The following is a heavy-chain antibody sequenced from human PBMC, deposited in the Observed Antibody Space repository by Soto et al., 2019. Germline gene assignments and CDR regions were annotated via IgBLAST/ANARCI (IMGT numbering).Heavy chain of an antibody. CDR3: ARGVAPKIFGVEYMDV. V-gene: IGHV4-59*01. CDR2: IYYSGST. CDR1: GGSISSYY. J-gene: IGHJ6*03. Sequence: PSETLSLTCTVSGGSISSYYWSWIRQPPGKGLEWIGYIYYSGSTNYNPSLKSRVTISVDTSKNQFSLKLSSVTAADTAVYYCARGVAPKIFGVEYMDVWGKGTTVTVSS. D-gene: IGHD3-3*01.